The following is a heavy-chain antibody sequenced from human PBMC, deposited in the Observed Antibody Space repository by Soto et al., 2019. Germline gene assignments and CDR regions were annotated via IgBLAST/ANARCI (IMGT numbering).Heavy chain of an antibody. CDR3: TTWGYNGSYY. Sequence: QVQLQTSGPGLVKPSETLSLTCTVSGVSTSTYYWNWVRQPPGKGLEWIGYIYYSGSTNYNPSLKSRVTISIDTSKNQFSLKLSSVTAADTAIYYCTTWGYNGSYYWGQGALVTVSS. CDR1: GVSTSTYY. CDR2: IYYSGST. D-gene: IGHD3-10*01. J-gene: IGHJ4*02. V-gene: IGHV4-59*08.